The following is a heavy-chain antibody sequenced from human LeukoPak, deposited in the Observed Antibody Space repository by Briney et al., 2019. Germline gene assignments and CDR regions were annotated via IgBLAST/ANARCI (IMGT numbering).Heavy chain of an antibody. D-gene: IGHD2-2*01. CDR1: GGSFSGYY. Sequence: NSSETLSLTCAVYGGSFSGYYWSWIRQPPGKGLEWIGEINHSGSTNYNPSLKSRVTISVDTSKNQFSLKLSSVTAADTAVYYCARPSYCSSTSCYRAFDYWGQGTLVTVSS. J-gene: IGHJ4*02. CDR3: ARPSYCSSTSCYRAFDY. CDR2: INHSGST. V-gene: IGHV4-34*01.